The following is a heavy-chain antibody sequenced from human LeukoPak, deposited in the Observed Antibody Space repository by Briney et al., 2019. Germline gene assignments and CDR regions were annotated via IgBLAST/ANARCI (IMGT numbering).Heavy chain of an antibody. J-gene: IGHJ5*02. CDR1: GGSISSSSYC. Sequence: SETLSLTCTVSGGSISSSSYCWGWIRQPPGKGLEWIGSIYYSGSTYYNPSLKSRVTISVDTSKNQFSLKLSSVTAADTAVYYCARRIAAAGTIAFDPWGQGTLVTVSS. CDR3: ARRIAAAGTIAFDP. V-gene: IGHV4-39*01. D-gene: IGHD6-13*01. CDR2: IYYSGST.